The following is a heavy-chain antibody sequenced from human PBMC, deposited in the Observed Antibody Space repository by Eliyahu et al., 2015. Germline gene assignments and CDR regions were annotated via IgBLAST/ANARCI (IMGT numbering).Heavy chain of an antibody. J-gene: IGHJ5*02. Sequence: EVQLVQSGAEVKKPGXSLKISCKGSGYSFPGTWLAWVRQMPGKGLEWMGIIYPADSDTRYSPSFQGQVTISADRSISTAYLQWSSLKASDTAMYYCARLAADPNNWVDPWGQGTLVTVSS. V-gene: IGHV5-51*01. CDR2: IYPADSDT. CDR1: GYSFPGTW. D-gene: IGHD6-13*01. CDR3: ARLAADPNNWVDP.